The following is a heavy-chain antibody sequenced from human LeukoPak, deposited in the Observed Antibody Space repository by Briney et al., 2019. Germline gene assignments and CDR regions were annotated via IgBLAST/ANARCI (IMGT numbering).Heavy chain of an antibody. CDR2: LIGSGGNT. D-gene: IGHD3-9*01. CDR1: GLTLSHYA. Sequence: GASLRHSRAASGLTLSHYAMRWVRPAPGKGLWWVSALIGSGGNTYYADSVKGRFTISIDNSKSTLYLQMNSLRDEDTAVYYCAKGGDFDVFSRHYVPDFWGQGTLVTVS. J-gene: IGHJ4*02. CDR3: AKGGDFDVFSRHYVPDF. V-gene: IGHV3-23*01.